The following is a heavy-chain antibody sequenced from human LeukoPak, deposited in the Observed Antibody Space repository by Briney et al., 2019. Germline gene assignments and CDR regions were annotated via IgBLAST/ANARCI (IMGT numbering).Heavy chain of an antibody. Sequence: ASVKVSCKVSGYTLTELSMHWVRQAPGKGLEWMGGFDPEDGETIYAQKFQGRVTMTEDTSTDTAYMELRSLRSDDTAVYYCARDPYYYDSSGYKHTPLDYWGQGTLVTVSS. V-gene: IGHV1-24*01. CDR3: ARDPYYYDSSGYKHTPLDY. J-gene: IGHJ4*02. CDR2: FDPEDGET. CDR1: GYTLTELS. D-gene: IGHD3-22*01.